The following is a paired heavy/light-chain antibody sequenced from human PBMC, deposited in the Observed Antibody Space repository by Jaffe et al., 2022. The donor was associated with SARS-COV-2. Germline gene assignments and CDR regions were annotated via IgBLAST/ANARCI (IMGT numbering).Light chain of an antibody. J-gene: IGKJ5*01. CDR3: QRYGSSPLT. CDR2: GAS. CDR1: QSISSNY. V-gene: IGKV3-20*01. Sequence: EIVLTQSPGTLSLSPGERATLSCRASQSISSNYLAWYQQKPGQAPRLLIYGASTRATGIPDRFSGSGSGTDFTLTISRLEPEDFVVYYCQRYGSSPLTFGQGTRLDIK.
Heavy chain of an antibody. CDR1: GGSITNSNYY. J-gene: IGHJ4*02. CDR2: IYYSGNT. Sequence: QPQLQESGPGLVEPSETLSLTCTVSGGSITNSNYYWGWIRQPPGKELEWIGTIYYSGNTYYNPSLKSRVTISIDTSKKQFSLKLNSVTAADTAVYYCARHKLTVAGPGGLDYWGQGALVIVSS. CDR3: ARHKLTVAGPGGLDY. V-gene: IGHV4-39*01. D-gene: IGHD6-19*01.